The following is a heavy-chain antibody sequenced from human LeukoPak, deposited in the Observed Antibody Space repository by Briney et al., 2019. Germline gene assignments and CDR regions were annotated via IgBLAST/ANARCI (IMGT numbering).Heavy chain of an antibody. CDR1: GFTFSSYS. Sequence: GGSLRLSCAASGFTFSSYSMNWVRQAPGKGLEWVSSISSSSSYIYYADSVKGRFTISRGNAKNSLYLQMNSLRAEDTAVYYCARVRVVATIEDAFDIWGQGTMVTVSS. CDR2: ISSSSSYI. J-gene: IGHJ3*02. V-gene: IGHV3-21*01. CDR3: ARVRVVATIEDAFDI. D-gene: IGHD5-12*01.